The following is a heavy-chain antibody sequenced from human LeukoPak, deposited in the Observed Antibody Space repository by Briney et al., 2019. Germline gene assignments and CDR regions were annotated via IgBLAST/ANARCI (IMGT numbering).Heavy chain of an antibody. J-gene: IGHJ4*02. V-gene: IGHV3-7*01. CDR2: IHDDGIVT. CDR1: GFTFSSYA. CDR3: ARGRGWVDH. D-gene: IGHD3-16*01. Sequence: GGSLRLSCAASGFTFSSYAMSWFRQTPEKGLEWVANIHDDGIVTHYVDSVKGRFTISRDNARNSVNLQLNSLRVEDTALYYCARGRGWVDHWGQGTLVTVSS.